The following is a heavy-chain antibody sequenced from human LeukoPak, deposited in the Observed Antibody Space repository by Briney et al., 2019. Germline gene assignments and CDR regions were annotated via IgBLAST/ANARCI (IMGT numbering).Heavy chain of an antibody. V-gene: IGHV4-39*07. J-gene: IGHJ4*02. D-gene: IGHD1-26*01. CDR2: IYYSGST. Sequence: SETLSLTCTVSGGSISGSSYYWGWIRQPPGKGLEWIGSIYYSGSTYYNPSLKSRVTISVDTSKNQFSLKLSSVTAADTAVYYCARVGGSYYDAAGYWGQGTLVTVSS. CDR3: ARVGGSYYDAAGY. CDR1: GGSISGSSYY.